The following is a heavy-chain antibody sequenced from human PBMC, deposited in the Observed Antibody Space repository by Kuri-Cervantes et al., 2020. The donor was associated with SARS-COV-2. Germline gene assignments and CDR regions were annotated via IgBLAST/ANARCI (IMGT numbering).Heavy chain of an antibody. Sequence: ASVKVSCKAPETTFPNYDINWARQATGQGLEWMGMVKTNSGNTLYAQIFQGRVTMTRDTPTSTVYMELSSLTSEDTAIYYCYCAPKEGFDSWGQGTLVTVSS. D-gene: IGHD2-21*01. V-gene: IGHV1-8*01. CDR2: VKTNSGNT. CDR1: ETTFPNYD. CDR3: YCAPKEGFDS. J-gene: IGHJ4*02.